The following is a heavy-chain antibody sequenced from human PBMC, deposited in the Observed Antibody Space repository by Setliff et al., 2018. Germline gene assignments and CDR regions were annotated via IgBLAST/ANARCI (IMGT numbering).Heavy chain of an antibody. D-gene: IGHD3-10*01. J-gene: IGHJ4*02. V-gene: IGHV3-53*01. CDR1: GFTFSDYY. Sequence: MRLSCGGSGFTFSDYYMTWVRQAPGKGLEWVSLLDNDGSTYYSDSVKGRFTISRGTSKNTLYLQMSSLRTEDPAMYYCRLWFGELLRDYWGQGTLVTVS. CDR2: LDNDGST. CDR3: RLWFGELLRDY.